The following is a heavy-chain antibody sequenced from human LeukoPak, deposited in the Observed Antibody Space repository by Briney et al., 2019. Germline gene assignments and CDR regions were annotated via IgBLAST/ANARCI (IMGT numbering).Heavy chain of an antibody. CDR1: GFAFSRSW. CDR2: IKEDGGRE. Sequence: GGSLRLSCAASGFAFSRSWMTWIRQAPGKGLEFVANIKEDGGRENFASSVKGRFTISRDNAKDSLYLQMNNLRVEDTAVYYCARDGGYSAFGYWGQGALVTVSS. V-gene: IGHV3-7*01. CDR3: ARDGGYSAFGY. D-gene: IGHD1-26*01. J-gene: IGHJ4*02.